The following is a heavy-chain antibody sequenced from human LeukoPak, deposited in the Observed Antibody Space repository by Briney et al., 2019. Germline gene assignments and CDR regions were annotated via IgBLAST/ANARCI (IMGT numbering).Heavy chain of an antibody. CDR1: GGSFSGYY. J-gene: IGHJ4*02. V-gene: IGHV4-34*01. Sequence: SETLSLTCAVYGGSFSGYYWSWIRQPPGKGLEWIGEINHSGSTNYNPSLKSRVTISVDTSKNQFSLKLSSVTAADTAVYYCARPASRNYDSIYWGQGTLVTVSS. CDR3: ARPASRNYDSIY. CDR2: INHSGST. D-gene: IGHD3-22*01.